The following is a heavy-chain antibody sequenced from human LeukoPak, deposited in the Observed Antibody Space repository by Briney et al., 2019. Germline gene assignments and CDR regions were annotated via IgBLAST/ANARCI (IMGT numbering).Heavy chain of an antibody. D-gene: IGHD1-7*01. J-gene: IGHJ5*02. Sequence: PSETLSLTCSVSDGSISTYYWAWIRQPPGKGLEWIGYVYYSGSTKYNPPLESRVTISIDTSKGQFSLNLSSVTAADTAVYYCARQRGIIGTTDWFDPWGQGTLVTVSS. CDR2: VYYSGST. CDR3: ARQRGIIGTTDWFDP. CDR1: DGSISTYY. V-gene: IGHV4-59*08.